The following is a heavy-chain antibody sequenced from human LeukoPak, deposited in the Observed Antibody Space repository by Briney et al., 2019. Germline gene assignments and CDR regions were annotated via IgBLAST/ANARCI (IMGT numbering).Heavy chain of an antibody. D-gene: IGHD1-14*01. CDR3: AKGNNTISFNLDY. CDR1: GFNFRDFS. CDR2: VSGDGDVT. J-gene: IGHJ4*02. Sequence: GGSLRLSCTASGFNFRDFSMHWVRQIPGQGLEWVSPVSGDGDVTYYADSVKGRFTISRDNGRNLLYLQMNSLSGEDTAFYYCAKGNNTISFNLDYWGQGTLVTVSS. V-gene: IGHV3-43*02.